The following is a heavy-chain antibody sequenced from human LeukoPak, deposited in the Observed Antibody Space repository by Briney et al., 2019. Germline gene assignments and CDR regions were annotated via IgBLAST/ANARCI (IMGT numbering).Heavy chain of an antibody. J-gene: IGHJ1*01. CDR1: GGTFSSYA. V-gene: IGHV1-69*13. D-gene: IGHD4-17*01. CDR2: IIPIFGTA. CDR3: ARESDYGDNPAEYFQH. Sequence: GASVKVSCKASGGTFSSYAISWVRQAPGQGLEWMGGIIPIFGTANYAQKFQGRVTITADEPTSTAYMELSSLRSEDTAVYYCARESDYGDNPAEYFQHWGQGTLVTVSS.